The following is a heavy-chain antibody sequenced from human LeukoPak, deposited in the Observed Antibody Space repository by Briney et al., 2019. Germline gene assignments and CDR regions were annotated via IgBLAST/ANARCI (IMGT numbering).Heavy chain of an antibody. CDR3: ARLSYYYYYMDV. Sequence: SETLSLTCAVSGFSISSDNYWGWIRQPPGKGLEWIGSIYHTGSTYYNPSLKSRVAISVDTSKNQFSLKLNSVTAADTAVYYCARLSYYYYYMDVWGRGTTVTVSS. D-gene: IGHD3-10*01. J-gene: IGHJ6*03. CDR1: GFSISSDNY. V-gene: IGHV4-38-2*01. CDR2: IYHTGST.